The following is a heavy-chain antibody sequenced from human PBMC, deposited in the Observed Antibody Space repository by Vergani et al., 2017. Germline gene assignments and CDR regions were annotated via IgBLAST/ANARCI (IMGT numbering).Heavy chain of an antibody. CDR3: ARDRWELSVYDY. CDR1: GGSISSSSYY. J-gene: IGHJ4*02. CDR2: IYYSGST. D-gene: IGHD1-26*01. Sequence: QLQLQESGPGLVKPSETLSLTCTVSGGSISSSSYYWGWIRQPPGKGLGWIGTIYYSGSTYYNPSLKSRVTISVDTSKNPFSLQLSSVTAADTAVYYCARDRWELSVYDYWGQGTLVTVSS. V-gene: IGHV4-39*07.